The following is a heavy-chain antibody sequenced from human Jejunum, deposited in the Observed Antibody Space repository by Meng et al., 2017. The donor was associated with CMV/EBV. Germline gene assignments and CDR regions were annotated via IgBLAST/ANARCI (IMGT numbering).Heavy chain of an antibody. J-gene: IGHJ4*02. CDR1: W. V-gene: IGHV3-15*01. CDR3: TTDRGGTTIFGVVVRGVDY. CDR2: IKAKTDGETT. Sequence: WMSGVRQAPGAGLQWIARIKAKTDGETTDYADPVKGRFTISRDDSKNTLYLQMNDLKTEDTAVYYCTTDRGGTTIFGVVVRGVDYWGQGTLVPSPQ. D-gene: IGHD3-3*01.